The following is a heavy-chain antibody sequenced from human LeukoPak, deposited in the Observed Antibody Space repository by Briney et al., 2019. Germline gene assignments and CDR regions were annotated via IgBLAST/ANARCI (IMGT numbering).Heavy chain of an antibody. CDR1: GFTFSSYA. CDR2: ISYDGSNK. V-gene: IGHV3-30*04. Sequence: GGSLRLSCAASGFTFSSYAMHWVRQAPGKGLEWVAVISYDGSNKYYADSVKGRFTISRDNSKNTLYLQMNSLRAEDTAVYYCARGRRIAVAVRPNYFDYWGQGTLVTVSS. CDR3: ARGRRIAVAVRPNYFDY. D-gene: IGHD6-19*01. J-gene: IGHJ4*02.